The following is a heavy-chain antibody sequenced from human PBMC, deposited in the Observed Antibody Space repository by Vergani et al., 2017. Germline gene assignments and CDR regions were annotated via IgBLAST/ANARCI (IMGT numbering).Heavy chain of an antibody. CDR1: GFTVSSNY. CDR3: TTGIAVAGAADY. D-gene: IGHD6-19*01. J-gene: IGHJ4*02. CDR2: IKSKTDGGTT. Sequence: EVQLVESGGGLVQPGGSLRLSCAASGFTVSSNYMSWVRQAPGKGLEWVGRIKSKTDGGTTDYAAPVKGRFTISRDDSKNTLYLQMNSLKTEDTAVYYCTTGIAVAGAADYWGQGTLVTVSS. V-gene: IGHV3-15*01.